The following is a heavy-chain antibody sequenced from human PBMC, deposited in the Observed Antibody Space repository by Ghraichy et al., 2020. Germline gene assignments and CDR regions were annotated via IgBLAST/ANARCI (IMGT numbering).Heavy chain of an antibody. Sequence: GGSLRLSCAASGFTFSSSGMHWVRQAPGKGLEWVAVISYDGSNKYYADSVKGRFTISRDNSKNTLYLQMNSLRAEDTAVYYCAKSGDYDFDYWGQGTLVTVSS. D-gene: IGHD4-17*01. J-gene: IGHJ4*02. CDR3: AKSGDYDFDY. V-gene: IGHV3-30*18. CDR2: ISYDGSNK. CDR1: GFTFSSSG.